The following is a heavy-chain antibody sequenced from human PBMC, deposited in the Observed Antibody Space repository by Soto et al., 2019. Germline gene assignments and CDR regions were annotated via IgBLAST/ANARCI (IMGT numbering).Heavy chain of an antibody. Sequence: EVQLLESGGGLVQPGGSLRLTCVGSGFTFRNQDMRWVRQAPGKGLEWVSGISGRGGVTYYADSVKGRFTISRDNSKNTLYLQMNNLRANDTAVYYCAKDRQFRSYYESAGHYNDWGQGTPGHRLL. CDR3: AKDRQFRSYYESAGHYND. CDR1: GFTFRNQD. CDR2: ISGRGGVT. J-gene: IGHJ4*02. V-gene: IGHV3-23*01. D-gene: IGHD3-22*01.